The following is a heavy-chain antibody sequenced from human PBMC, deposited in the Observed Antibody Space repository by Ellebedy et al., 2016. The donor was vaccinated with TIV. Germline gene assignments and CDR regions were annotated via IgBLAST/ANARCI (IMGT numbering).Heavy chain of an antibody. D-gene: IGHD2-8*02. Sequence: MPSETPSLTCNVSGGSMTSYYWSWIRQPPGRELEWIGNIYYSGGVNYYPSLESRITISVDSSKSQFSLKLNSVTAADSAVYYCARHIGGVIRGAGACDCWGQGALVTVSS. J-gene: IGHJ4*02. V-gene: IGHV4-59*08. CDR2: IYYSGGV. CDR3: ARHIGGVIRGAGACDC. CDR1: GGSMTSYY.